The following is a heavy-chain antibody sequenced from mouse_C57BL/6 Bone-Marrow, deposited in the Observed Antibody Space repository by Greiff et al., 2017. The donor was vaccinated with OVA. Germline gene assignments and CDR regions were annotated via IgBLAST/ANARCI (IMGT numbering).Heavy chain of an antibody. CDR1: GYTFTSYW. CDR3: ARMYEDFDV. V-gene: IGHV1-50*01. D-gene: IGHD2-10*02. CDR2: IDPSDSYT. J-gene: IGHJ1*03. Sequence: QVQLQQPGAELVKPGASVKLSCKASGYTFTSYWMQWVKQRPGQGLEWIGEIDPSDSYTNYNQKFKGKATLTVDTSSSTAYMQLSSLTSEDSAVYYCARMYEDFDVWGTGTTVTVSS.